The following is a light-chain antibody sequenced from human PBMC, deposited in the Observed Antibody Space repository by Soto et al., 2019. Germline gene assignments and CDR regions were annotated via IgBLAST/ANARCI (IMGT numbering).Light chain of an antibody. CDR2: DDS. Sequence: SYELTQPPSVSVAPGQTARITCGGNNIGSKSVHWYQQKPGQAPVLAVYDDSDRPSGIPERFSGSNSGNTATLTISGVEAGDEADYYCQVWDSRSDHVVFGGGTKLTVL. J-gene: IGLJ2*01. CDR1: NIGSKS. V-gene: IGLV3-21*02. CDR3: QVWDSRSDHVV.